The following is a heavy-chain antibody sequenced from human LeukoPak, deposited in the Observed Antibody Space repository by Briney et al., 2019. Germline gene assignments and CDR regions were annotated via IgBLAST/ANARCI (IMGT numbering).Heavy chain of an antibody. V-gene: IGHV4-59*01. CDR3: ARGHHLYESRGYHSWHGHYFDS. Sequence: SETRSLTRTVAGGPIGRDYWSWIRQPPGGGMELIGSSYYSGSANNNPSLKSQVTISVDTSKNQFSLKLSSVTAADTAVYYCARGHHLYESRGYHSWHGHYFDSWGQGTLVTVSS. CDR1: GGPIGRDY. D-gene: IGHD3-22*01. J-gene: IGHJ4*02. CDR2: SYYSGSA.